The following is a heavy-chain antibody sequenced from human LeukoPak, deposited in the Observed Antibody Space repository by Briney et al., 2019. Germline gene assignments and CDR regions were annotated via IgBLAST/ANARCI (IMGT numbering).Heavy chain of an antibody. Sequence: SETLSLTCTVSGGSISSYYWSWIRQPAGKGLEWIGRIYTSGSTNYSPSLKSRVTMSVDTSKNQFSLKLSSVTAADTAVYYCARVGYSSGWCKIDYWGQGTLVTVSS. J-gene: IGHJ4*02. CDR3: ARVGYSSGWCKIDY. V-gene: IGHV4-4*07. CDR1: GGSISSYY. D-gene: IGHD6-19*01. CDR2: IYTSGST.